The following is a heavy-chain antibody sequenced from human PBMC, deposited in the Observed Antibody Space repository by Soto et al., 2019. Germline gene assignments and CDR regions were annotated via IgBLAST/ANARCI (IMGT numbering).Heavy chain of an antibody. V-gene: IGHV1-2*04. CDR2: INPNSGGT. CDR1: GYTFTGYY. Sequence: ASVKVSCKASGYTFTGYYMHWVRQAPGQGLEWMGWINPNSGGTNYAQKFQGWVTMTRDTSISTAYMELSRLRSDDTAVYYCARDYYDSSGYFDYWGQGTQVTVSS. CDR3: ARDYYDSSGYFDY. D-gene: IGHD3-22*01. J-gene: IGHJ4*02.